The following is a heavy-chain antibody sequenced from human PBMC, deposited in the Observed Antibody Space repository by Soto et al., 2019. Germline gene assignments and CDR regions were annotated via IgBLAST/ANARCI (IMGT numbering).Heavy chain of an antibody. Sequence: XETLSLTHPVSGSSISSSFYYWGWIRQPPGRGLEWIGSLYYNVGTYYNPSLKSRVTISADTSANQFSLMVNSVTAADTAIYYCARLPSRHRVEYWGQGTLVTVSS. D-gene: IGHD3-10*01. CDR1: GSSISSSFYY. J-gene: IGHJ4*02. V-gene: IGHV4-39*01. CDR3: ARLPSRHRVEY. CDR2: LYYNVGT.